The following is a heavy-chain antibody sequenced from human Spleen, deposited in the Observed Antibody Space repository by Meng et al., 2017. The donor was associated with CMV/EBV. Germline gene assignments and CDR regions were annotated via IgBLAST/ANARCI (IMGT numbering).Heavy chain of an antibody. CDR3: IKDEVFDFYYYTMGV. Sequence: GESLKISCAASGFSFSAYYMSWIRQAPGKGLEWISYISSSGNTIYYADSVKGRFTISRDNAKNSLFLQMNSLRREDTASYYCIKDEVFDFYYYTMGVWGQGTTVTVSS. CDR2: ISSSGNTI. V-gene: IGHV3-11*01. CDR1: GFSFSAYY. J-gene: IGHJ6*02. D-gene: IGHD5-24*01.